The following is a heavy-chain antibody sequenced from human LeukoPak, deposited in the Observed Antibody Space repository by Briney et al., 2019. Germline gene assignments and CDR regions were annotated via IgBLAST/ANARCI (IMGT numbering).Heavy chain of an antibody. Sequence: PGGSLRLSCAASGFTFSSYGMHWVRQAPGRGLEWVAVISYDGSNKYYADSVKGRFTISRDNSKNTLYLQMNSLRAEDTAVYYCAKADRWASVDYWGQGTLVTVSS. J-gene: IGHJ4*02. CDR2: ISYDGSNK. CDR1: GFTFSSYG. V-gene: IGHV3-30*18. D-gene: IGHD1-26*01. CDR3: AKADRWASVDY.